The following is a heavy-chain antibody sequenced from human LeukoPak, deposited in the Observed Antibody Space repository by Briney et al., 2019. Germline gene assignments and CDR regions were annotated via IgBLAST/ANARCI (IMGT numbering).Heavy chain of an antibody. CDR3: AKELVVVAATPDYYYYYGMDV. Sequence: GGSLRLSCAASGFTVTNNYMSWVRQAPGKGLEWVSILYTAGSTYYADSVKARFTISRDNSKNTLYLQMNSLRAEDTAVYYCAKELVVVAATPDYYYYYGMDVWGQGTTVTVSS. CDR2: LYTAGST. D-gene: IGHD2-15*01. J-gene: IGHJ6*02. V-gene: IGHV3-66*01. CDR1: GFTVTNNY.